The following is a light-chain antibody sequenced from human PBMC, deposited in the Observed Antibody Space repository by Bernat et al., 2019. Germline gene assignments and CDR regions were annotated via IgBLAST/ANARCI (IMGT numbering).Light chain of an antibody. V-gene: IGLV2-18*01. CDR1: SSDIGSYNR. CDR2: EVS. CDR3: RYYASSTTYV. J-gene: IGLJ1*01. Sequence: QSALTHPPSVSGSLGQSVTISCTGTSSDIGSYNRVSWYQQPPGTAPKLMIYEVSNRPPGVTSRFSGSKSGNTASLTISGLQAEDEAEYCCRYYASSTTYVFGTGTKVTV.